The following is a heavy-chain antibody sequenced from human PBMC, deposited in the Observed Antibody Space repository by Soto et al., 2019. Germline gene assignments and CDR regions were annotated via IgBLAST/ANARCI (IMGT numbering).Heavy chain of an antibody. V-gene: IGHV1-18*01. CDR3: ARESVCSGTSCPWDY. J-gene: IGHJ4*02. D-gene: IGHD2-2*01. CDR1: GYTFGIYS. Sequence: QVQLVQSGAEVKKPGASVKVSCQASGYTFGIYSLTWVRQAPGQAPEWMGWISPSSGRTKYAQKFQGRVTMTTQTSTNTAHMELRSLTSDDTAVYYCARESVCSGTSCPWDYWGQGTLVTVSS. CDR2: ISPSSGRT.